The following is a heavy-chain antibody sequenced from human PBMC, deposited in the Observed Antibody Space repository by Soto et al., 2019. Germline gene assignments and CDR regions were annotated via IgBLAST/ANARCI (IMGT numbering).Heavy chain of an antibody. V-gene: IGHV6-1*01. CDR3: ARGVAGSGFDL. CDR2: TYYRSNWRH. D-gene: IGHD6-19*01. J-gene: IGHJ4*02. Sequence: SQTLSLTCAISGDSVSSNTAAWNWIRSSPSRGLEWLGRTYYRSNWRHDYAVSVRSRITVNPDTSKNHFSLQLSSVTPDDTAVYYCARGVAGSGFDLWGQGTLVTVSS. CDR1: GDSVSSNTAA.